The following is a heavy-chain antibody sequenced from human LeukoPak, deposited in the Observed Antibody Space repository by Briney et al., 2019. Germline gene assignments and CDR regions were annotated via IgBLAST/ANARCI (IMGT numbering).Heavy chain of an antibody. D-gene: IGHD5-12*01. V-gene: IGHV4-39*01. CDR2: LFDSGNT. Sequence: PSETLSLTCIVSGDSLSSRSDYWDWIRQPPGKGLEWLGNLFDSGNTHYNSSLRSQLPMSEGTAKTQFSLKLSSHTAADTAVYYCARHTRTGYSGYENAFDIWGQGNMVTVSS. J-gene: IGHJ3*02. CDR1: GDSLSSRSDY. CDR3: ARHTRTGYSGYENAFDI.